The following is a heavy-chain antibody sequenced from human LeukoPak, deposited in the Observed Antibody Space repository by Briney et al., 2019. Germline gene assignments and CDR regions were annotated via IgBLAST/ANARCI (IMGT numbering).Heavy chain of an antibody. Sequence: GASVKVSCKASGYTFTSYYMHWVRQAPGQGLEWMGIINPSGGSTSYAQKFQGRVTMTRDTSISTAYMELSRLRSDDTAVYYCARLLGAEHYYGSGSRAADYWGQGTLVTVSS. CDR3: ARLLGAEHYYGSGSRAADY. CDR2: INPSGGST. CDR1: GYTFTSYY. D-gene: IGHD3-10*01. J-gene: IGHJ4*02. V-gene: IGHV1-46*01.